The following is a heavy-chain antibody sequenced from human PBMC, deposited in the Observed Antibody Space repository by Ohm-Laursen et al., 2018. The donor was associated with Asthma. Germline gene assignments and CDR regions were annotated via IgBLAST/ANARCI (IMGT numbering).Heavy chain of an antibody. V-gene: IGHV3-30-3*02. CDR1: GFTFSSYA. D-gene: IGHD1-26*01. J-gene: IGHJ6*02. CDR2: ISYDGSNK. Sequence: SLRLSCAASGFTFSSYAMHWVRQAPGKGLEWVAVISYDGSNKYYADSVKGRFTISRDNSKNTLYLQMNSLRAEDTAVYYCAKIYRWELNYYYYGMDVWGQGTTVTVSS. CDR3: AKIYRWELNYYYYGMDV.